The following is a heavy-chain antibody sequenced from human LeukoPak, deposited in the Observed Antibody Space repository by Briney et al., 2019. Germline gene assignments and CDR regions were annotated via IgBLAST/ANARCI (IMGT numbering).Heavy chain of an antibody. V-gene: IGHV3-23*01. J-gene: IGHJ4*02. CDR1: GFTFSSYA. CDR3: ARVSSSGWRNFDY. CDR2: ISGSGGST. Sequence: GGSLRLSCAASGFTFSSYAMSWVRQAPGKGLEWVSAISGSGGSTYYADSVKGRFTISRDNSKNTLYLQMNSLRAEDTAVYYCARVSSSGWRNFDYWGQGTLVTVSS. D-gene: IGHD6-19*01.